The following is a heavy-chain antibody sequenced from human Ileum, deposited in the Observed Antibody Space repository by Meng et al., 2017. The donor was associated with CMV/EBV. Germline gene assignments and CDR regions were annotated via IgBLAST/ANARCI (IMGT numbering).Heavy chain of an antibody. CDR2: LRTSGTT. D-gene: IGHD3-10*01. CDR3: GRAGARGVPVDM. J-gene: IGHJ4*02. Sequence: QVQESGQGLVKPSASLSLTCSVSGDSISGYHWTWIRKPAVKGLEWIGRLRTSGTTDHNPSLKSRVTLSIDTSKNQFSLKLNSVTAADTAVYYCGRAGARGVPVDMWGQGTLVTVSS. V-gene: IGHV4-4*07. CDR1: GDSISGYH.